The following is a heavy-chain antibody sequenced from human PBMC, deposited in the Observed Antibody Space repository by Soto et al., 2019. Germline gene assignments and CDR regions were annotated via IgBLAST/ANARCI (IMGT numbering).Heavy chain of an antibody. CDR1: GFTFSSYG. J-gene: IGHJ4*02. CDR3: ARDGRYCSSTSCTGFDY. Sequence: GGSLRLSCAASGFTFSSYGMHWVRQAPGKGLEWVAVIWYDGSNKYYADSVKGRFTISRDNSKNTLYLQMNSLRAEDTAVYYCARDGRYCSSTSCTGFDYWGQGTLVTVSS. D-gene: IGHD2-2*01. V-gene: IGHV3-33*01. CDR2: IWYDGSNK.